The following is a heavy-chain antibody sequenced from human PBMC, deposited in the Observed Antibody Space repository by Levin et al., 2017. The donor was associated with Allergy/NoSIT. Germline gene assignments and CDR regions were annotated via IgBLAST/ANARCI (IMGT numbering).Heavy chain of an antibody. CDR3: SRGLGWSDDF. CDR1: GYTFSSYD. D-gene: IGHD6-19*01. V-gene: IGHV1-8*01. Sequence: GASVKVSCKASGYTFSSYDINWVRQATGQGLEWLGWMNPSNGNTGYAQKFQGRITMTRDTSISTAYMELSSLRSEDSAVYYCSRGLGWSDDFWGQGTLVTVSS. CDR2: MNPSNGNT. J-gene: IGHJ4*02.